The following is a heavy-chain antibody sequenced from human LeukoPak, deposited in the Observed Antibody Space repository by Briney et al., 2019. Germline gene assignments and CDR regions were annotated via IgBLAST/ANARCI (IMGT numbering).Heavy chain of an antibody. V-gene: IGHV1-69*05. D-gene: IGHD2-15*01. CDR3: ARELGYCSGGSCRIFDY. CDR1: GGTFSSYA. Sequence: SVKVSCKASGGTFSSYAISWVRQAPGQGLEWMGRIIPIFGTANYAQKFQGRVTITTDESTSTAYMELSSPRSEDTAVYYCARELGYCSGGSCRIFDYWGQGTLVTVSS. CDR2: IIPIFGTA. J-gene: IGHJ4*02.